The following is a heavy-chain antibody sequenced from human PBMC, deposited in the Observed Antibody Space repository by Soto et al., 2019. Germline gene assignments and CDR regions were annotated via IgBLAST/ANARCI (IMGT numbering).Heavy chain of an antibody. D-gene: IGHD2-15*01. Sequence: SETLSLTCAVYGGSFSGYYWSWIRQPPGKGLEWIGEINHSGSTNYNPSLKSRVTISVDTSKNQFSLKLSSVTAADTAVYYCARGPCSGGSCYRYYYYYYMDVWGKGTTVTVSS. CDR1: GGSFSGYY. V-gene: IGHV4-34*01. CDR2: INHSGST. J-gene: IGHJ6*03. CDR3: ARGPCSGGSCYRYYYYYYMDV.